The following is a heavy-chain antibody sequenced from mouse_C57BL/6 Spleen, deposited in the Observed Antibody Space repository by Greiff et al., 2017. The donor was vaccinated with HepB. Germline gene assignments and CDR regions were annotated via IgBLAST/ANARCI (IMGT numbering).Heavy chain of an antibody. CDR2: IDPENGDT. CDR1: GFNIKDDY. CDR3: TWGGLETMDY. J-gene: IGHJ4*01. D-gene: IGHD2-4*01. V-gene: IGHV14-4*01. Sequence: EVQLQQSGAELVRPGASVKLSCTASGFNIKDDYMHWVKQRPEQGLEWIGWIDPENGDTEYASKFQGKATITADTSSNTAYLQLSSLTSEDTAVYYCTWGGLETMDYWGQGTSVTVSS.